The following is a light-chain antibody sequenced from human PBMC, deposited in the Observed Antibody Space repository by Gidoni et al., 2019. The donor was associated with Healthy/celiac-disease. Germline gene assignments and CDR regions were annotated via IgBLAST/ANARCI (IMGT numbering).Light chain of an antibody. J-gene: IGKJ1*01. Sequence: EIVLTQSPATLSLSPGERATLSCRASQSVSSYLAWYQQKPGQAPRLLIYDASNRATGIPARFSGSGSGTDFTLTIISLEPEDFAVYYCQQRSNWTFGQGTKVEI. CDR3: QQRSNWT. CDR1: QSVSSY. V-gene: IGKV3-11*01. CDR2: DAS.